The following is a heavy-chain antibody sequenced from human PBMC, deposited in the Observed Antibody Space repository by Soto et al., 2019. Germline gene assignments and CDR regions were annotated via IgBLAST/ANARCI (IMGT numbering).Heavy chain of an antibody. V-gene: IGHV3-30*18. CDR3: AKDLEIVVVPAAIFGAFDI. Sequence: QVQLVESGGGVVQPGRSLRLSCAASGFTFSSYGMHWVRQAPGKGLEWVAVISYDGSNKYYADSVKGRFTISRDNSKNTLYLQMNSLRAEDTAVYYCAKDLEIVVVPAAIFGAFDIWGQGTMVTVSS. CDR1: GFTFSSYG. CDR2: ISYDGSNK. J-gene: IGHJ3*02. D-gene: IGHD2-2*01.